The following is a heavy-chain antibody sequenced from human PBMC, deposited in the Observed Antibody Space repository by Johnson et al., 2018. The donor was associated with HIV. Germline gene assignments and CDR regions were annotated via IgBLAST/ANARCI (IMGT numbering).Heavy chain of an antibody. Sequence: QVLLVESGGGVVQTGRSLRLSCAASGFTFSSYAMHWVRQAPGKGLEWVAIIRYDGGDMYYADSVKGRFTISRDNSKSTFFLQMNSLTPEDTGVYYCAKERRAPRAFDIWGQGTMVTVSS. CDR2: IRYDGGDM. J-gene: IGHJ3*02. CDR3: AKERRAPRAFDI. V-gene: IGHV3-30*02. CDR1: GFTFSSYA.